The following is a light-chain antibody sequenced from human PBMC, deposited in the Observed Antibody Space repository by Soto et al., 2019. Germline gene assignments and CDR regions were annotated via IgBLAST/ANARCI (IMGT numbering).Light chain of an antibody. CDR3: SSYTSSNTWV. J-gene: IGLJ3*02. CDR2: GVS. Sequence: QSALTQPASVSGSPGQSITISCTGTSSDVGGHNYVSWYQHHPRKAPKLMIFGVSNRPSGVSNRFSGSKSGTTASLTISGLQAEDEANYYCSSYTSSNTWVFGGGTNLTVL. CDR1: SSDVGGHNY. V-gene: IGLV2-14*01.